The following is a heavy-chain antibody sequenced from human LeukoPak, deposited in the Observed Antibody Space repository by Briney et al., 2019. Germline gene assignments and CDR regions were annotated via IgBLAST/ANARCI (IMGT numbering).Heavy chain of an antibody. CDR1: GGSIISANYY. V-gene: IGHV4-39*07. J-gene: IGHJ3*02. CDR2: IYYSGSA. CDR3: ARDSLGATGHDAFDI. Sequence: PSETLSLTCTVSGGSIISANYYWGWIRQPPGKGLEWIGSIYYSGSAYYSSSLKSRLTISVDTSKNQFSLKLRSVTAADTAVYYCARDSLGATGHDAFDIWGQGTMATVSS. D-gene: IGHD1-26*01.